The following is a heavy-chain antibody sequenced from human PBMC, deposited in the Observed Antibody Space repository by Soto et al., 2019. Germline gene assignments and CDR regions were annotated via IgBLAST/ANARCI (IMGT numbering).Heavy chain of an antibody. Sequence: LSLTCSVSGGSISRYYWSWIRQPPGKGLEWIGYAYYSGDTGYNPSLQSRVTMAVDTSKNQGSLKLTSVTAADTAVYYCARDRSTYGGGGTGEVKENWFDPWGQGALVTVSS. V-gene: IGHV4-59*01. CDR2: AYYSGDT. D-gene: IGHD2-8*01. J-gene: IGHJ5*02. CDR3: ARDRSTYGGGGTGEVKENWFDP. CDR1: GGSISRYY.